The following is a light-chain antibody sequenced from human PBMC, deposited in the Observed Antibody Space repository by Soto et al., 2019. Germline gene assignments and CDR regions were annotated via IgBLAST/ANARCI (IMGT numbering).Light chain of an antibody. CDR2: AAS. Sequence: DIQMTQSPSSVSASVGDTVTITCRASQAVSTWLAWYQQKPGDAPKLLIYAASSLQSGIPSRFSGSGSGTDFTLSIRSLQPEDFATYYCQQGASFPRTSGGGTKVDIK. V-gene: IGKV1-12*01. J-gene: IGKJ4*01. CDR1: QAVSTW. CDR3: QQGASFPRT.